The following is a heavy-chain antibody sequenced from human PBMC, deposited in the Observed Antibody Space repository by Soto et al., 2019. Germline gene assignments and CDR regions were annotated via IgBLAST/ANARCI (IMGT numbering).Heavy chain of an antibody. CDR1: GGSISSGGYY. CDR2: IYYSGST. Sequence: SETLSLTCTVSGGSISSGGYYWSWIRQHPGKGLEWIGYIYYSGSTYYNPSLKSRVTISVDTSKNQFSLKLSSVAAADTAVYYCARDSTPVYYYGMDVWGQGTTVTVS. J-gene: IGHJ6*02. V-gene: IGHV4-31*03. CDR3: ARDSTPVYYYGMDV.